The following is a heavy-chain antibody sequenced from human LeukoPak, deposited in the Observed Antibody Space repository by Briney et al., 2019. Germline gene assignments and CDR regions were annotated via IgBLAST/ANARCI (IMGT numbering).Heavy chain of an antibody. D-gene: IGHD6-13*01. CDR3: ATTRAITSIWYYFDY. CDR1: GFTFADFA. J-gene: IGHJ4*02. CDR2: IRSKAYGGTT. Sequence: GGSLRLSSTGSGFTFADFALGWVRQSLGEGLEWVGFIRSKAYGGTTEYAASVKGRFTISRDDSKSITYLQMSSLNSEDTGVYYCATTRAITSIWYYFDYWGQGALVTVSS. V-gene: IGHV3-49*04.